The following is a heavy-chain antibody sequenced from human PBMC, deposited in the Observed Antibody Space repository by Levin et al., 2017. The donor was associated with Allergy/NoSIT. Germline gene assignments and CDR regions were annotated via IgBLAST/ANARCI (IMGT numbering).Heavy chain of an antibody. J-gene: IGHJ6*02. CDR1: GFTFNNYG. Sequence: PGGSLRLSCAASGFTFNNYGMHWVRQAPGKGLEWVSGVSWNSDKIGYADSVKGRFTISRDNAKNSLYLEMNSLRAEDTALYYCAKVYCRRISCYDGDGMDGWGQGTTVTVSS. CDR2: VSWNSDKI. D-gene: IGHD2-2*01. CDR3: AKVYCRRISCYDGDGMDG. V-gene: IGHV3-9*01.